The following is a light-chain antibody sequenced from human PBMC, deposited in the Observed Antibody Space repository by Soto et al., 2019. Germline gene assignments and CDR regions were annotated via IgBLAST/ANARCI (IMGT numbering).Light chain of an antibody. CDR1: QSVSNF. V-gene: IGKV3-11*01. Sequence: EIVLTQSPATLSLSPGERATLSCRASQSVSNFLAWYQQKPGQAPRLVIYESSRRATGIPARFSGSGSGTDFTLTISSLEPEDFAVYYCQQRSSWITFGQGTRLEIK. J-gene: IGKJ5*01. CDR3: QQRSSWIT. CDR2: ESS.